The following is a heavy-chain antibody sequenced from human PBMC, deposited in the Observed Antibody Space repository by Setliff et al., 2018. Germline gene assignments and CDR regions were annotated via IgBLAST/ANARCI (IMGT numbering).Heavy chain of an antibody. CDR2: INPNSGGT. CDR1: GYIFTDYY. Sequence: ASVKVSCKASGYIFTDYYMHWVRQAPGQELGWMGRINPNSGGTNYAQKFQGRVTMTRDTSISTAYTELSRLRSEDTAVYYCAISTIFGVVSPTPDAFDIWGQGTMVTVSS. D-gene: IGHD3-3*01. V-gene: IGHV1-2*06. CDR3: AISTIFGVVSPTPDAFDI. J-gene: IGHJ3*02.